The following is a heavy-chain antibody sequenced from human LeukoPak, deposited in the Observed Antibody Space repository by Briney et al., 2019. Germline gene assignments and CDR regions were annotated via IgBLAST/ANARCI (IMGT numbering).Heavy chain of an antibody. CDR2: IKPDGSEK. Sequence: PGGSLRLSCAASGFTFSSSWMCWVRQAPGKGLEWVANIKPDGSEKYYVDSVKGRFTISRDNAKNSLSLQMNSLRAEDTALYYCARDTAQKQQLVRVYWGQGTLVTVSS. J-gene: IGHJ4*02. D-gene: IGHD6-13*01. CDR3: ARDTAQKQQLVRVY. V-gene: IGHV3-7*01. CDR1: GFTFSSSW.